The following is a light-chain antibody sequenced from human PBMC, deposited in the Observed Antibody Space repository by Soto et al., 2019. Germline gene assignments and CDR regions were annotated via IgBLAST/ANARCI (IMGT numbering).Light chain of an antibody. CDR2: KNS. J-gene: IGLJ2*01. V-gene: IGLV1-47*01. CDR1: SPNIGSNY. Sequence: QSVLTQPPSGSGTPGQRVTISCSGSSPNIGSNYVYWYQQLQGTAPKLLIDKNSERPSGGLDRFSGSKSGTSASLASSGLRSEDEADDYCASWDESLSAVVFGGGTKLTVL. CDR3: ASWDESLSAVV.